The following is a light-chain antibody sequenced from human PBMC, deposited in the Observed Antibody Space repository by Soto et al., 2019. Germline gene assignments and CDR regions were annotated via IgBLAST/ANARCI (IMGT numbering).Light chain of an antibody. V-gene: IGLV1-36*01. J-gene: IGLJ3*02. CDR2: YDD. CDR1: SSNIGNNA. CDR3: AAWDDSLNGPV. Sequence: QAVVTQPPSLSEAPRQRFTISCSGSSSNIGNNAVNWYQQPPGKAPRLLIYYDDLRPSGVSDRFSGSKSGTSASLAISGLQSEDEADYYCAAWDDSLNGPVFGGGTQLTVL.